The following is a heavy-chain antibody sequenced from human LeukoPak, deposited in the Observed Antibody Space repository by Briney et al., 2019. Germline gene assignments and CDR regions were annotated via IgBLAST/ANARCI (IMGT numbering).Heavy chain of an antibody. J-gene: IGHJ6*02. CDR2: IWYDGSNK. V-gene: IGHV3-33*01. CDR1: GFTFSSYG. Sequence: GRSLRLSCAASGFTFSSYGMHWVRQAPGKGLEWVAVIWYDGSNKYYADSVKGRFTISRDNSKNTLYLQMNSLRAEDTAVYYCARDFGEFTPYGMDVWGQGTTVTVSS. D-gene: IGHD3-10*01. CDR3: ARDFGEFTPYGMDV.